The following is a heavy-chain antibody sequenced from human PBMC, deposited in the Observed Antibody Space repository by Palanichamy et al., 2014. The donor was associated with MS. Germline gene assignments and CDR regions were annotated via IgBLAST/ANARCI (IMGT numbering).Heavy chain of an antibody. D-gene: IGHD6-19*01. CDR2: ISSDGNNK. V-gene: IGHV3-30-3*01. Sequence: QVQLVEVWGRAWVQPGRVFETLLCSLWIHFNTYAMHWVRQAPGRGLEWVTYISSDGNNKNYADSVKGRFTISRDNSENTLYLQMNGLKTDDTALYYCARGRVGNGWSSHTTDYWGQGTLVTVSS. CDR1: IHFNTYA. J-gene: IGHJ4*02. CDR3: ARGRVGNGWSSHTTDY.